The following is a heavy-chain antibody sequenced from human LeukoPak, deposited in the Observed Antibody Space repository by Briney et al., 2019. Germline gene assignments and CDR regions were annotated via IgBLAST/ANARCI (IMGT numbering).Heavy chain of an antibody. CDR3: AGSYSYYFDY. CDR2: ISSGSSTI. Sequence: GGSLRLSCAASEFTFSSYSMNWVRQAPGKGLEWVSYISSGSSTIYYADSVKGRFIISRDNAQNSLYLQMNSLRAEDTAVYYCAGSYSYYFDYWGQGTLVTVSS. V-gene: IGHV3-48*01. D-gene: IGHD3-10*01. J-gene: IGHJ4*02. CDR1: EFTFSSYS.